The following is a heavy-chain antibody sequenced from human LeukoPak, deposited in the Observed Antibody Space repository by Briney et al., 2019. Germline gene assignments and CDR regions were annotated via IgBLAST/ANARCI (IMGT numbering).Heavy chain of an antibody. CDR2: ISYIGST. D-gene: IGHD4-17*01. CDR1: DDSFSSHY. J-gene: IGHJ3*02. CDR3: ARDLVTVTKGFDI. V-gene: IGHV4-59*11. Sequence: SETLSLTCAVSDDSFSSHYWTWIRQPPGKGLEWIGYISYIGSTNYNPSLKSRVTISIDTSKNQFSLRLTSVTAADTAVYYCARDLVTVTKGFDIWGQGTMVSVSS.